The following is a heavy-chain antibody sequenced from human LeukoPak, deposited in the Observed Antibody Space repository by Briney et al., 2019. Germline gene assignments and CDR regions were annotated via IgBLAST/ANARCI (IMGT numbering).Heavy chain of an antibody. V-gene: IGHV3-23*01. CDR3: ARDNWVDC. CDR2: ISGSGGST. Sequence: GGSLRLSCAASGFSFSIYAMSWVRQAPGKGLEWVSTISGSGGSTYYADSVKGRFTISRDNAKNSLYLQMNGLKVEDTAIYYCARDNWVDCWGQGTLVTVSS. CDR1: GFSFSIYA. J-gene: IGHJ5*01.